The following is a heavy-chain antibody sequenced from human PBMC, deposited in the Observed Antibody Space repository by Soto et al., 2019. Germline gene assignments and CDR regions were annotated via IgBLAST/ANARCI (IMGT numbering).Heavy chain of an antibody. CDR3: ARPGTILGRNGMDV. D-gene: IGHD3-3*01. V-gene: IGHV1-18*04. CDR1: GYTFNTYG. Sequence: QAQLVQSGAEEKKPGASVKVSCKTSGYTFNTYGISWVRQVPGQGPEWMGWISGYNGYTKYAQKFQGRVTMTTDTSTSTAYMDMRSLRSDVTAVYYCARPGTILGRNGMDVWGQGTTVIVSS. J-gene: IGHJ6*02. CDR2: ISGYNGYT.